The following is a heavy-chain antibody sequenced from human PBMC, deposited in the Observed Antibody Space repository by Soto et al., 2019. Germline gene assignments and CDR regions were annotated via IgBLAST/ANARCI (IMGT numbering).Heavy chain of an antibody. Sequence: GGSLRLSCAASVSTLSSYWMSWVRQAPGKELEWVATISQDGGEKYYMDFVKGRFIISRDNAKNSLYLQMNSLKVEDTAVYYCARVRSGTDAFDIWGQGTMVTVSS. CDR3: ARVRSGTDAFDI. J-gene: IGHJ3*02. CDR1: VSTLSSYW. CDR2: ISQDGGEK. V-gene: IGHV3-7*04. D-gene: IGHD4-17*01.